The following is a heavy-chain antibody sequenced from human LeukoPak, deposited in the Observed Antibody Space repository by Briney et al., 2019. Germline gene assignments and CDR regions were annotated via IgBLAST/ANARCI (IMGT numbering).Heavy chain of an antibody. D-gene: IGHD3-16*01. J-gene: IGHJ3*02. CDR1: GXTFSSYG. CDR3: ARATQGGDAFDI. Sequence: GGSLRLSCAASGXTFSSYGVHWVRQAPGKGLEWVAVIWYDGSNKYYADSVKGRFTISRDNSKNTLYLQMNSLRAEDTAVYYCARATQGGDAFDIWGQGTMVTVSS. CDR2: IWYDGSNK. V-gene: IGHV3-33*01.